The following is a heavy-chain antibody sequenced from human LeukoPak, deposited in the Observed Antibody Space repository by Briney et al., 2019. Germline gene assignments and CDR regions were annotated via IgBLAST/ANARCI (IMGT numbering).Heavy chain of an antibody. CDR3: ARARNDGPFDY. V-gene: IGHV4-30-2*01. CDR1: GGSISSGGYS. Sequence: SETLSLTCAVSGGSISSGGYSWSWIRQPPGKGLEWIGYIYHSGSTNYNPSLKSRVTISVDTSKNQFSLKLSSVTAADTAVYYCARARNDGPFDYWGQGTLVTVSS. J-gene: IGHJ4*02. CDR2: IYHSGST.